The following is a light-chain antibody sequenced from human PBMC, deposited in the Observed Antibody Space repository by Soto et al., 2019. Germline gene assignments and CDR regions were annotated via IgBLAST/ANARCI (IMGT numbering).Light chain of an antibody. CDR2: ASS. V-gene: IGKV3-15*01. CDR3: QEYDKWPII. CDR1: QSVSSH. J-gene: IGKJ5*01. Sequence: EKVMTQSPDTLSVSPGEIATLSCRASQSVSSHLAWYPQKPGQAPRLLIYASSTRATGIPVRFSGSGSGTGFTLTINSLQSEDFAVYYCQEYDKWPIIFGQGTQLEVK.